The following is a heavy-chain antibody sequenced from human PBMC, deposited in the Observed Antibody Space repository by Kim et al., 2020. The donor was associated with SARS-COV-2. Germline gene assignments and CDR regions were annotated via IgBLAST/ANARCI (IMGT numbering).Heavy chain of an antibody. Sequence: GKRLEWMGWINAGSGNTEYSQKFQGRLIITRDTSASTAYMELSSLRSEDTAVYYCARGGAVLRFLEWLSSYFDYWGQGTLVTVSS. CDR3: ARGGAVLRFLEWLSSYFDY. CDR2: INAGSGNT. J-gene: IGHJ4*02. D-gene: IGHD3-3*01. V-gene: IGHV1-3*01.